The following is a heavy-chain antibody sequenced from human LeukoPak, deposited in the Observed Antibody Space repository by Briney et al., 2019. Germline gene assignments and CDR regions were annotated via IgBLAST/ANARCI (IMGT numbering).Heavy chain of an antibody. CDR3: VRHPRGGYSNGFDGFDI. Sequence: PSETLSLTCTVSGGSIRDSSDYGGWIRQPPGKGLEWIGSISYSGSTYCNPSLKSRVTISVDTSKNQFSLKPISVTAADTAVYYCVRHPRGGYSNGFDGFDIWGQGTMVTVSS. CDR1: GGSIRDSSDY. J-gene: IGHJ3*02. CDR2: ISYSGST. D-gene: IGHD5-18*01. V-gene: IGHV4-39*01.